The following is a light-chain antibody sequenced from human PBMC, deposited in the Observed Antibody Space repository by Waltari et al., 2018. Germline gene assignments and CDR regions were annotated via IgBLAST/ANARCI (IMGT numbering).Light chain of an antibody. CDR3: QQYESYPYT. J-gene: IGKJ2*01. CDR2: DSA. CDR1: QFVGNS. V-gene: IGKV1-16*02. Sequence: DIQMTQSPSSLSASVGDRVTITCRGRQFVGNSLAWFQQKPGKAPKSLIYDSARLQTGVPSKFSPSGSGTDFTLTITSLQSEDFATYYCQQYESYPYTFGQGTKLEIK.